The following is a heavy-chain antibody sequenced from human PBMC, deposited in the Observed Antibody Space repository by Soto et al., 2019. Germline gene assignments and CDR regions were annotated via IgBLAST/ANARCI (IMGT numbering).Heavy chain of an antibody. CDR2: ISWNSGTE. J-gene: IGHJ5*02. D-gene: IGHD3-16*01. Sequence: EVQLVESGGGLVQPGRSLRLSCAASGFTFDDYAMHWVRQAPGKGLAWVSVISWNSGTEAYADSVKGRFTISRDNANNSLYLQMNSLRPEDTAVYYCAKGHSEYPRTSFEFDRWGQGTLITVSS. V-gene: IGHV3-9*01. CDR3: AKGHSEYPRTSFEFDR. CDR1: GFTFDDYA.